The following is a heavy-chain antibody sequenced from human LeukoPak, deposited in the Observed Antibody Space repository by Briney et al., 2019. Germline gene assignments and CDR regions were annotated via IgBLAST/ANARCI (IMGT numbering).Heavy chain of an antibody. V-gene: IGHV3-48*01. Sequence: GGSLRLSCAASGFTFSSYSMNWVRQAPGKGLEWVSYISSRSATIYYADSVKGRFTISRDNAKNSLYLQMNSLRAEDTAVYYCARRVVGFVAFDIWGQGTMVTVSS. CDR1: GFTFSSYS. CDR3: ARRVVGFVAFDI. J-gene: IGHJ3*02. D-gene: IGHD3-3*01. CDR2: ISSRSATI.